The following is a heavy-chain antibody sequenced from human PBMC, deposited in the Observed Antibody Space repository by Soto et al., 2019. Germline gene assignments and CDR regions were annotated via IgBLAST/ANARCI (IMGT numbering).Heavy chain of an antibody. CDR2: ITGSGGST. CDR1: GFTFSSYA. D-gene: IGHD1-26*01. CDR3: AKCVVGYHYYMDV. J-gene: IGHJ6*03. Sequence: GGSLRLSCAASGFTFSSYAMSWVRQAPGKGLEWVSGITGSGGSTYNADSVKGRFTISRDNSKNTVYLQMNSLRAEDTAVYFGAKCVVGYHYYMDVWGKGTTVTVSS. V-gene: IGHV3-23*01.